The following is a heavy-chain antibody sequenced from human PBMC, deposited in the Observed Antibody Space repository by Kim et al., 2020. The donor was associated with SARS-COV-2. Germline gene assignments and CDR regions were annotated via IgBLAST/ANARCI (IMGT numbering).Heavy chain of an antibody. CDR3: ARAASDSNYNWLDL. CDR2: INPSSGTT. CDR1: GYPFTNYY. V-gene: IGHV1-46*01. Sequence: ASVKVSCKASGYPFTNYYINWVRQAPGQGLEWMGVINPSSGTTGYAQKFRGRVTMTRDTSTSTVDMELSSLRSEDTAVYYCARAASDSNYNWLDLWGQGTRVTVSS. J-gene: IGHJ5*02. D-gene: IGHD4-4*01.